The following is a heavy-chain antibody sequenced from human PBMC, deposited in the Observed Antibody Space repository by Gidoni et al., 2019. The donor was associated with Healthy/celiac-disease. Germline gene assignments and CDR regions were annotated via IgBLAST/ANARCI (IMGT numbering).Heavy chain of an antibody. J-gene: IGHJ3*02. CDR1: GFTFSSYA. CDR2: ISSNGGST. Sequence: EVQLVESGGGLVQPGGSLRLSCSASGFTFSSYAMHWVRQAPGKGLEYVSAISSNGGSTYYADSVKGRFTISRDNSKNTLYLQMSSLRAEDTAVYYCVKSPYGSGSYLRDDAFDIWGQGTMVTVSS. CDR3: VKSPYGSGSYLRDDAFDI. V-gene: IGHV3-64D*06. D-gene: IGHD3-10*01.